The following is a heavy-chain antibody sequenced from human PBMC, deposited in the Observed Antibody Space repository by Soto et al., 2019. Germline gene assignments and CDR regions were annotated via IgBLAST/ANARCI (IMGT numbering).Heavy chain of an antibody. CDR3: TTDLYGSGSYYKADAFDI. Sequence: GGSLRLSCAASGFTFSNAWMSWVRQAPGKGLGWVGRIKSKTDGGTTDYAAPVKGRFTISRDDSKNTLYLQMNSLKTEDTAVYYCTTDLYGSGSYYKADAFDIWGQGTMVTVSS. CDR2: IKSKTDGGTT. CDR1: GFTFSNAW. D-gene: IGHD3-10*01. V-gene: IGHV3-15*01. J-gene: IGHJ3*02.